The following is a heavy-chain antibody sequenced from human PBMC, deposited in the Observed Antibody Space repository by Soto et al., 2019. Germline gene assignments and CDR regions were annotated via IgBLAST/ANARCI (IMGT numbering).Heavy chain of an antibody. D-gene: IGHD6-25*01. V-gene: IGHV4-4*07. Sequence: SESLSLTCTVSGGSISSSYWSWIRHPAGKGLEWIGRIYTSGSTNYNPSLKSRVTMSVDTSKNQFSLKLSSVTAADTAVYYCALISLAATQSTELSNHALDV. CDR2: IYTSGST. J-gene: IGHJ6*01. CDR3: ALISLAATQSTELSNHALDV. CDR1: GGSISSSY.